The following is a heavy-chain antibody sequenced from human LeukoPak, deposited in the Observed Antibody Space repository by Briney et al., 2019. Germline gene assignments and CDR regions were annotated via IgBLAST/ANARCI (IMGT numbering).Heavy chain of an antibody. CDR1: GGSISSYY. CDR3: ARESTDFWSATGNWFGP. Sequence: SETLSLTCTVSGGSISSYYWSWIRQPAGKGLEWIGRIYTSGSTNYNPSLKSRVTMSVDTSKNQFSLKLSSVTAADTAVYYCARESTDFWSATGNWFGPWGQGALVTVSS. D-gene: IGHD3-3*01. CDR2: IYTSGST. J-gene: IGHJ5*02. V-gene: IGHV4-4*07.